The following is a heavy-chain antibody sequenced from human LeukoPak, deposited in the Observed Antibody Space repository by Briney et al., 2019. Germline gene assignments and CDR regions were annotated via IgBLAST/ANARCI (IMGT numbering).Heavy chain of an antibody. V-gene: IGHV3-48*04. Sequence: GGSLRLSCAASGFTFSSYSMNWVRQAPGKGLEWVSYISSSGSTIYYADSVKGRFTISRDNAKNSLYLQMNSLRAEDTAVYYCARDDCSSTSCHYYYYGMDVWGQGTTVTVSS. D-gene: IGHD2-2*01. CDR3: ARDDCSSTSCHYYYYGMDV. CDR2: ISSSGSTI. CDR1: GFTFSSYS. J-gene: IGHJ6*02.